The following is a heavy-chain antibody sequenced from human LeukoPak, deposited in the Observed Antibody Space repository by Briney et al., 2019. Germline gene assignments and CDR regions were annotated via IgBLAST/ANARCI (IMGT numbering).Heavy chain of an antibody. CDR2: INPNSGGT. Sequence: ASVKVSCKASGYTLTGYYMHWVRQAPGQGLEWMGWINPNSGGTNYAQKFQGRVTMTRDTSISTAYMELSRLRSDDTAVYYCARMAVAGTYYYYYGMDVWGQGTTVTVSS. J-gene: IGHJ6*02. D-gene: IGHD6-19*01. CDR1: GYTLTGYY. CDR3: ARMAVAGTYYYYYGMDV. V-gene: IGHV1-2*02.